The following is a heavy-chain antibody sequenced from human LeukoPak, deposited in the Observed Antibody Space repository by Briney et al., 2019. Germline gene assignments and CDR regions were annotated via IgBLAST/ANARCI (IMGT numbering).Heavy chain of an antibody. D-gene: IGHD4-17*01. Sequence: ASVKVSCKASGYSFTSHYMHWVRQAPGQGLEWLGLINPSGSSTLYAQKFQGRVTMTRDTSISTAYMELSRLRSDDTAVYYCARGGQDYGDYPDHDYWGQGTLVTVSS. CDR1: GYSFTSHY. CDR3: ARGGQDYGDYPDHDY. CDR2: INPSGSST. V-gene: IGHV1-46*01. J-gene: IGHJ4*02.